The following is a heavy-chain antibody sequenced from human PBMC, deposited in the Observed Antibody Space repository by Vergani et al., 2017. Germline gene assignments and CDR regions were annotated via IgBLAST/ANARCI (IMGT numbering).Heavy chain of an antibody. CDR3: AKVPGGYGGYYCYMDV. D-gene: IGHD5-12*01. CDR2: ISYDGSNK. CDR1: GFTFSSYA. Sequence: QVQLVESGGGVVQPGRSLRLSCAASGFTFSSYAMHWVRQAPGKGLEWVAVISYDGSNKYYADSGKGRFTISRDNSKNTLYLQMNSLRAEDTAVYYCAKVPGGYGGYYCYMDVWGKGP. V-gene: IGHV3-30-3*01. J-gene: IGHJ6*03.